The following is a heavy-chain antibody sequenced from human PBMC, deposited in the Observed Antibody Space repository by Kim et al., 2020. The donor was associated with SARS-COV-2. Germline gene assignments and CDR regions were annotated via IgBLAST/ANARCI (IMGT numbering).Heavy chain of an antibody. CDR3: ARDPRSAAGPKSPSYFDY. D-gene: IGHD6-13*01. J-gene: IGHJ4*02. V-gene: IGHV4-39*07. Sequence: KSRVTISVDTSKNQFSLKLSSVTAADTAVYYCARDPRSAAGPKSPSYFDYWGQGTLVTVSS.